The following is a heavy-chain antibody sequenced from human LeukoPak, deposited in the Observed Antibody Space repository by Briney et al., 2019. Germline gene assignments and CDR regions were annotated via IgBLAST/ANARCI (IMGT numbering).Heavy chain of an antibody. CDR3: ARDQESGYYDSSGYYST. CDR2: IIPILGIA. V-gene: IGHV1-18*04. CDR1: GYTFTGYY. Sequence: GASVKVSCKASGYTFTGYYMHWVRQAPGQGLEWMGRIIPILGIANYAQKLQGRVTMTTDTSTSTAYMELRSLRSDDTAVYYCARDQESGYYDSSGYYSTWGQGTLVTVSS. D-gene: IGHD3-22*01. J-gene: IGHJ5*02.